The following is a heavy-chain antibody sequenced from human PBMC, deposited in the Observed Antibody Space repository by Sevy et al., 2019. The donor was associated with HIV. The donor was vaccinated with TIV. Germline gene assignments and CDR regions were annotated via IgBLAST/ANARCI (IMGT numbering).Heavy chain of an antibody. CDR2: IRFKANAYAT. V-gene: IGHV3-73*01. CDR3: AAAPWYRNNWYYLDY. CDR1: GFTFSGSA. Sequence: GGSLRLSCAASGFTFSGSAIHWVRQASGKGLEWVSRIRFKANAYATSYAASVKGRFTIYRDDSKNTAYLQMNSLKTEDTAVYYCAAAPWYRNNWYYLDYWGQGTLVTVSS. D-gene: IGHD6-13*01. J-gene: IGHJ4*02.